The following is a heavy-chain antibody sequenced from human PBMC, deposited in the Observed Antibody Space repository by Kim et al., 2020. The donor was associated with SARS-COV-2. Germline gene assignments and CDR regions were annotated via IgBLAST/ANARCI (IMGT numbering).Heavy chain of an antibody. J-gene: IGHJ3*02. Sequence: GGSLRLSCAASGFTFSRYCMTWVRQAPGKRLEWVSNINEDGNEGYYLYAVKVRFTISRDNAENSLFLQMNSLGVEDTAVYYCARDSKYYHGGAYYDAFDIWGQGAMVTVSS. V-gene: IGHV3-7*01. CDR1: GFTFSRYC. CDR2: INEDGNEG. CDR3: ARDSKYYHGGAYYDAFDI. D-gene: IGHD3-22*01.